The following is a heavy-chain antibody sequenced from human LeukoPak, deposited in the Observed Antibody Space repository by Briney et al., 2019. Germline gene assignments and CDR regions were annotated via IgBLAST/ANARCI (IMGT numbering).Heavy chain of an antibody. J-gene: IGHJ4*02. V-gene: IGHV1-69*04. CDR2: IIPILGIA. CDR1: GGTFSSYA. Sequence: GSSVKVSCKASGGTFSSYAISWVRQAPGQGLEWMGRIIPILGIANYARKFQGRVTITADKSTSTAYMELSSLRSEDTAVYYCARSYCSGGSCYSGAFDYWGQGTLVTVSS. CDR3: ARSYCSGGSCYSGAFDY. D-gene: IGHD2-15*01.